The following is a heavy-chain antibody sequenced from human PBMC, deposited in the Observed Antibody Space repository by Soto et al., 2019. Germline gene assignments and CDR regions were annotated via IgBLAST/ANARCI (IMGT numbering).Heavy chain of an antibody. J-gene: IGHJ6*02. V-gene: IGHV1-18*01. CDR2: ISTYTGNT. Sequence: QVHLVQSGAEVKKPGASVKVSCKASGYTFTNYDINWVRQAPGQGLEWMGWISTYTGNTNYAQKLQGRVTMTTDTXTXTXXMELRSLRSDDTAVYYGARGYYYGSGRPTPGGMDVWGQGTTVTVSS. CDR1: GYTFTNYD. CDR3: ARGYYYGSGRPTPGGMDV. D-gene: IGHD3-10*01.